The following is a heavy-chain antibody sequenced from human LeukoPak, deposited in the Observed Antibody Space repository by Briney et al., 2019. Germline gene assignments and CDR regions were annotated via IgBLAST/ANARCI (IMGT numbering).Heavy chain of an antibody. J-gene: IGHJ4*02. Sequence: GGSLRLSCEASGFTFSSYAMTWVRQAPGKGLEWVSGIMHDSGTTYYADSVKGRFTISRDNYKNTLYLQMNSLRVADTAVYYCARIGLTTGMLPDDWGQGALVTVSS. D-gene: IGHD1-1*01. CDR1: GFTFSSYA. CDR2: IMHDSGTT. CDR3: ARIGLTTGMLPDD. V-gene: IGHV3-23*01.